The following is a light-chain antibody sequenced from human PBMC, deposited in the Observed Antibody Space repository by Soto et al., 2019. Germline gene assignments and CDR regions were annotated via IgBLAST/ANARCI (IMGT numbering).Light chain of an antibody. Sequence: QSVLTQPPSVSGAPGQRVTISCTGSSSKIRAGYDVHWYQQFPGTATKLLIYGNSNRPTGVPDRFPGSKSCPSASLAITGLQAEVEADYYCQSYDISLSGVFGSGTKLTVL. CDR1: SSKIRAGYD. J-gene: IGLJ1*01. CDR2: GNS. CDR3: QSYDISLSGV. V-gene: IGLV1-40*01.